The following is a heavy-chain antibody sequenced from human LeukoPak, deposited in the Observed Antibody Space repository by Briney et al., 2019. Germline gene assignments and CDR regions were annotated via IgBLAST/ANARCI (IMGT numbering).Heavy chain of an antibody. CDR1: GFTFNNYA. J-gene: IGHJ5*01. CDR2: ISASGGTT. Sequence: GGSLRLSCAASGFTFNNYAMSWVRQAPGKGLEWVSAISASGGTTYYADSVKGRFTISRDNSENTLFLQMNSLRAEGTAVYYCAKEPREYCSSTSCPNWFDSWGQGTLVTVSS. D-gene: IGHD2-2*01. CDR3: AKEPREYCSSTSCPNWFDS. V-gene: IGHV3-23*01.